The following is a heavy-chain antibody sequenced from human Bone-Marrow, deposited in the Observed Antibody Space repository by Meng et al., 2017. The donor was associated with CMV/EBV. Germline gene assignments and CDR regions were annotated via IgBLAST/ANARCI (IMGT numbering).Heavy chain of an antibody. V-gene: IGHV3-13*01. J-gene: IGHJ6*02. CDR2: IGTAGDT. D-gene: IGHD2-8*01. CDR1: GFTFSSYD. Sequence: GESLKISCAASGFTFSSYDMDWVRQATGKGLEWVSAIGTAGDTYYPGSVKGRFTISRENAKNSLYLQMNSLRAEDTAVYYCGGTDGRGMDVWGQGTTVTVSS. CDR3: GGTDGRGMDV.